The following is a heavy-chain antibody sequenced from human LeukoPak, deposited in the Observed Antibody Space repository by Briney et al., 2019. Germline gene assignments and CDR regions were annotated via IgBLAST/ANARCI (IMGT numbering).Heavy chain of an antibody. V-gene: IGHV4-34*01. CDR1: GGPFSGYY. J-gene: IGHJ3*02. Sequence: PSETLSLTCDVHGGPFSGYYWSWILQPPCQGLDSLGEINHSGGTNYIPSLKSRVTISVDTSKTQFSLKLSSVTAADTAVYYCASAMIGVPDDAFDIWGQGTMVTVSS. D-gene: IGHD3-22*01. CDR3: ASAMIGVPDDAFDI. CDR2: INHSGGT.